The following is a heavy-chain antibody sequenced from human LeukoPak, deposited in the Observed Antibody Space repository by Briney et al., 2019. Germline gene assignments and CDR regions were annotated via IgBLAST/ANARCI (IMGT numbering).Heavy chain of an antibody. CDR2: IWYDGSNK. V-gene: IGHV3-33*01. D-gene: IGHD6-13*01. CDR3: ARAGYSSSWGSDY. CDR1: GFTFGSYG. J-gene: IGHJ4*02. Sequence: GGSLRLSCAASGFTFGSYGMHWVRQAPGKGLEWVAVIWYDGSNKYYADSVKGRFTISRDNSKNTLYLQMNSLRAEDTAVYYCARAGYSSSWGSDYWGQGTLVTVSS.